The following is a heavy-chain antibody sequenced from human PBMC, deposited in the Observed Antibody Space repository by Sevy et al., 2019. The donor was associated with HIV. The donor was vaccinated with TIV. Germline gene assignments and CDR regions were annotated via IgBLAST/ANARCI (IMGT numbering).Heavy chain of an antibody. J-gene: IGHJ4*02. CDR3: AKAVSWLVLGGYFDY. CDR2: IIGSGDNT. Sequence: GGSLRLSCEASGFTFRSYAMSWVRQAPGKGLEWVSGIIGSGDNTYYADSVKGRFTVSRDNSKNTLYVQMNSLRAEDTAVYYCAKAVSWLVLGGYFDYWGQGTPVTVSS. V-gene: IGHV3-23*01. CDR1: GFTFRSYA. D-gene: IGHD6-19*01.